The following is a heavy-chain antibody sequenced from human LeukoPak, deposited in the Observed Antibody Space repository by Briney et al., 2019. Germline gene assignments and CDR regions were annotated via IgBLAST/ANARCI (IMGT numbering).Heavy chain of an antibody. D-gene: IGHD2-21*01. CDR3: AKAYCGGDCYLGYFDY. CDR1: GFTFDDYA. CDR2: ISWDGDST. J-gene: IGHJ4*02. V-gene: IGHV3-43D*03. Sequence: PGGSLRLSCAASGFTFDDYAMHWVRQAPGKGLEWVSLISWDGDSTYYADSVKGRFTISRDNSKNSLYLQMNSLRAEDTASYYCAKAYCGGDCYLGYFDYWGQGTLVTVSS.